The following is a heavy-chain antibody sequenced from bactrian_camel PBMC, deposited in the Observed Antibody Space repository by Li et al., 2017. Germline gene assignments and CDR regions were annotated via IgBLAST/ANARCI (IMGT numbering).Heavy chain of an antibody. J-gene: IGHJ4*01. CDR3: AEDDRVVRCFPAVDFAV. D-gene: IGHD1*01. CDR2: IDSDGHT. Sequence: HVQLVESGGGSVQAGGSLRLSCVISGRTDNDGCVGWYRQAPRKEREGIASIDSDGHTSYADSVKGRFTISKGNGGRTLYLQMDNLRPEDTATYYCAEDDRVVRCFPAVDFAVWGRGTQVTVS. V-gene: IGHV3S53*01. CDR1: GRTDNDGC.